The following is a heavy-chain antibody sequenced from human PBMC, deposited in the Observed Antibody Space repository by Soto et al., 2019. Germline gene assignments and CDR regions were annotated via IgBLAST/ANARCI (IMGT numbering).Heavy chain of an antibody. J-gene: IGHJ5*02. D-gene: IGHD2-15*01. Sequence: GGSLRLSCAASGFTFSNYAIAWVRQAPGKGHEWVSGISGSGGTTYYADSVTGRFTISRDNSKNTLHLQMNSLRAEDTAVYYCARTYDCSGGSCCNICFDPWGQGTLVNVSS. CDR1: GFTFSNYA. V-gene: IGHV3-23*01. CDR3: ARTYDCSGGSCCNICFDP. CDR2: ISGSGGTT.